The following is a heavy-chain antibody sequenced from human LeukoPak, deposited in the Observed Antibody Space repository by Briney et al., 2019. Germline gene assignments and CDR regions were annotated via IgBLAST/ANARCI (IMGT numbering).Heavy chain of an antibody. J-gene: IGHJ6*03. D-gene: IGHD3/OR15-3a*01. CDR2: IIPIFGTA. CDR1: GGTFSSYA. CDR3: ARDRLVIVRSGYYYYYYMDV. V-gene: IGHV1-69*05. Sequence: ASVKVSCKASGGTFSSYAISWVRQAPGQGLEWMGGIIPIFGTANYAQKFQGRVTITTDESTSTAYMELSSLRSEDTAVYYCARDRLVIVRSGYYYYYYMDVWGKGTTVTVSS.